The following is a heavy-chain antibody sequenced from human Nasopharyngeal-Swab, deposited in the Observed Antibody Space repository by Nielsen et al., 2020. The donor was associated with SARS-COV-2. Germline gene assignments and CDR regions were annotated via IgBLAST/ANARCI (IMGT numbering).Heavy chain of an antibody. Sequence: GSLRLSCTVSGVSITSQYWSWIRQPPGKGLEWIGYISHNSGTSYNPSLTSRVTMFMDTSKNQFSLRLRSVTAADTAVYYCAKEGATGWFDPWGQGTLVTVSS. CDR2: ISHNSGT. J-gene: IGHJ5*02. V-gene: IGHV4-59*11. CDR3: AKEGATGWFDP. CDR1: GVSITSQY.